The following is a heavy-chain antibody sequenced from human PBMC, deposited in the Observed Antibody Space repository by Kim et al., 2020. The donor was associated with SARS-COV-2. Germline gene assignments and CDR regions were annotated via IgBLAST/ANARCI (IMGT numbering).Heavy chain of an antibody. Sequence: ASVKVSCKASGYTFTSYGISWVRQAPGQGLEWMGWISAYNGNTNYAQKLQGRVTMTTDTSTSTAYMELRSLRSDDTAVYYCARGEYCSGGSCYSGGWFDPWGQGTLVTVSS. D-gene: IGHD2-15*01. CDR2: ISAYNGNT. J-gene: IGHJ5*02. V-gene: IGHV1-18*01. CDR3: ARGEYCSGGSCYSGGWFDP. CDR1: GYTFTSYG.